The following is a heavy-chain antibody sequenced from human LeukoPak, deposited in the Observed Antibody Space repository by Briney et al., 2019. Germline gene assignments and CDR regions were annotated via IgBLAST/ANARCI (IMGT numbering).Heavy chain of an antibody. CDR1: GFTFSSYW. J-gene: IGHJ4*02. CDR2: IKQDGSEK. CDR3: ARGKWELPYYFDY. V-gene: IGHV3-7*04. D-gene: IGHD1-26*01. Sequence: GGSLRLSCAASGFTFSSYWMSWVRQAPGKGLEWVANIKQDGSEKYYVDSVKGRFTISRDNAKNSLYLQMNSLRAEDTAVDYCARGKWELPYYFDYWGQGTLVTVSS.